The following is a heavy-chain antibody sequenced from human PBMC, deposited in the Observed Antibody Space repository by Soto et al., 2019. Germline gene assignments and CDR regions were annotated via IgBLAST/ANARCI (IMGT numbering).Heavy chain of an antibody. V-gene: IGHV1-69*13. Sequence: ASVKVSCKASGGTFSSYAISWVRQAPGQGLEWMGGIIPIFGTANYAQKFQGRVTITADESTSTAYMELSSLRSEDTAVYYCRVQHPYYYDSSGYYETDAFDIWGQGTMVTVSS. CDR3: RVQHPYYYDSSGYYETDAFDI. CDR1: GGTFSSYA. D-gene: IGHD3-22*01. CDR2: IIPIFGTA. J-gene: IGHJ3*02.